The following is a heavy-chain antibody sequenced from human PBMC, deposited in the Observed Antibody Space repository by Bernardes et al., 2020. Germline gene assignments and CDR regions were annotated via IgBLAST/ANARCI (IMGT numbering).Heavy chain of an antibody. Sequence: GGSLRLSCAASGFAFRTYGMHWVRQTPGKGLEWVAVIWNDGNSKYYADSVKGRFTISRDNSKNTVYLQMNSLRAEDTAVYYCARDGGIGSYNYMDVWGKGTTVTVSS. CDR3: ARDGGIGSYNYMDV. CDR1: GFAFRTYG. J-gene: IGHJ6*03. V-gene: IGHV3-33*01. CDR2: IWNDGNSK. D-gene: IGHD2-15*01.